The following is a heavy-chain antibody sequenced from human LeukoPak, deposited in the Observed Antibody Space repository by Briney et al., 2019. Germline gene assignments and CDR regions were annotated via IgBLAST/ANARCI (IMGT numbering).Heavy chain of an antibody. CDR3: ARVSTSGYRDWLDP. CDR2: IYPKSGGT. Sequence: AASVKVSCKASGYTFADYYIHWVRQAPGQGLEWMGWIYPKSGGTNSAQKFQGRVTMTRDTSISTAYMELSRLKFDDTAVYYCARVSTSGYRDWLDPWGQGTLVTVSS. V-gene: IGHV1-2*02. CDR1: GYTFADYY. J-gene: IGHJ5*02. D-gene: IGHD3-9*01.